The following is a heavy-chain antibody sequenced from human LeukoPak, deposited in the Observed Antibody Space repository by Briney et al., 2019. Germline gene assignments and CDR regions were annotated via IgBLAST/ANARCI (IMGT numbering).Heavy chain of an antibody. CDR3: ATYRQVLLPFES. Sequence: GGSLRLSCSASGFTFRDYYMSWIRQAPGKGLEWLSYITTSGTTISYADSVRGRFTISRDNSKSILSLQMNSLRAEDTAIYYCATYRQVLLPFESWGQGTLVTVSS. CDR2: ITTSGTTI. CDR1: GFTFRDYY. J-gene: IGHJ4*02. V-gene: IGHV3-11*01. D-gene: IGHD5-18*01.